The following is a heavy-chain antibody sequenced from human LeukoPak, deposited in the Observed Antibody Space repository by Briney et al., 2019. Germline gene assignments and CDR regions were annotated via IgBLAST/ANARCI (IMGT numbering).Heavy chain of an antibody. CDR3: AKRLGPTSGSYDWFDP. V-gene: IGHV4-4*09. J-gene: IGHJ5*02. Sequence: SETLSLTCTVSGGSIGGNYWSWIRQPPGQGLEWIAYIHSSGYTNYNPSLKSRVTISVDTSKNQFFLNVISVTAADTAVYYCAKRLGPTSGSYDWFDPWDQGTLVTVSS. CDR1: GGSIGGNY. D-gene: IGHD1-26*01. CDR2: IHSSGYT.